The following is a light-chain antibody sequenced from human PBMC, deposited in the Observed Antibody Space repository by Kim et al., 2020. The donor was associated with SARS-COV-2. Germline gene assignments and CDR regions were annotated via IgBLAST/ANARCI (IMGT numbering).Light chain of an antibody. CDR3: QPWYGSTVV. CDR1: KLGDKN. CDR2: EHD. J-gene: IGLJ2*01. Sequence: STGKKAPSHASADKLGDKNFGCHQQKTARYPPVLIYEHDKRPSGIPQRVSAANSGNTATLPTSGGKPMDEADYFCQPWYGSTVVFGGGTQLTVL. V-gene: IGLV3-1*01.